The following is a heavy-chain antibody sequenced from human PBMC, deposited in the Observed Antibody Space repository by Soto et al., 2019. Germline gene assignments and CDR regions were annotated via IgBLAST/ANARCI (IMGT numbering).Heavy chain of an antibody. CDR1: GFTFSSYW. V-gene: IGHV3-74*01. J-gene: IGHJ6*02. CDR2: INSDGSTT. CDR3: ARVVYGMDV. Sequence: GGSLRLSCAASGFTFSSYWMHWVRQVPGKGLVWVSRINSDGSTTNYADSVKGRFTISRDNAKNTLYLQMNSLRAEDRAVYYCARVVYGMDVWGQGTTVTVSS.